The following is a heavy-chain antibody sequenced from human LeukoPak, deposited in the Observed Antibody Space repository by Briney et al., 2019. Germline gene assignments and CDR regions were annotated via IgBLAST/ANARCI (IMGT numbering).Heavy chain of an antibody. J-gene: IGHJ4*02. Sequence: PSETLSLTCTVSGGSISSYYWSWIRQPPGKGLEWIGYIYYNGYTDYNPSLKSRVTISVDTSKNQLSLHMSSVTASDSAIYYCARHRRNLNEDRFREGEPNFDYWGQGTLVTVSS. CDR2: IYYNGYT. D-gene: IGHD1-14*01. CDR3: ARHRRNLNEDRFREGEPNFDY. V-gene: IGHV4-59*08. CDR1: GGSISSYY.